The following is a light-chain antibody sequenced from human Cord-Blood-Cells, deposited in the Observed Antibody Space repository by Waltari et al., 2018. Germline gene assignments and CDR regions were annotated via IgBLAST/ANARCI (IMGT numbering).Light chain of an antibody. CDR2: WAS. J-gene: IGKJ1*01. Sequence: DIVMTQSPDSLAVSLGERATINCKSSQSVLYSSNNNNYLAWYQHKPGQPPKQLIYWASTRESGVPDRFSGSGSVTDFTLTISSLQAEDVAVYYCQQYYSTPQTFGQGTKVEIK. CDR3: QQYYSTPQT. V-gene: IGKV4-1*01. CDR1: QSVLYSSNNNNY.